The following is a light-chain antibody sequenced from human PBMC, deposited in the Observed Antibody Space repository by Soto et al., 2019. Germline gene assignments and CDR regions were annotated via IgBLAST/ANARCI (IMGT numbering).Light chain of an antibody. CDR2: DAS. J-gene: IGKJ1*01. Sequence: EIVLTQSPATLSLSPGERATLSCRASQSVSSYLAWYQQKPGQAPRLLIYDASNRATVIPARFSGSGSGTDFTLTISSLEPEDFAVYYCQQRSNWPWEFGQGTKVEIK. CDR3: QQRSNWPWE. V-gene: IGKV3-11*01. CDR1: QSVSSY.